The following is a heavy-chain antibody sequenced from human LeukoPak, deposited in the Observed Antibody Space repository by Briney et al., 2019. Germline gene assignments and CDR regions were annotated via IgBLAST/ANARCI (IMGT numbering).Heavy chain of an antibody. D-gene: IGHD3-22*01. CDR1: GFTFSSYA. V-gene: IGHV3-30*04. Sequence: PGGSLRLSCAASGFTFSSYAMHWVRQAPGKGLEWVAVISYDGSNKYYADSVKGRFTISRDNSKNTLYLQMNSLRAEDTAVYYCAKALPHYYDSSGYYHAFDIWGQGTMVTVSS. CDR2: ISYDGSNK. J-gene: IGHJ3*02. CDR3: AKALPHYYDSSGYYHAFDI.